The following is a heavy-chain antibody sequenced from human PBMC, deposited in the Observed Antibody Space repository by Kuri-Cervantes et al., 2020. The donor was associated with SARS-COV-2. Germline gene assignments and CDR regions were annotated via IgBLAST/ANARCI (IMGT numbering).Heavy chain of an antibody. CDR1: GFTFSDYW. CDR3: AKDMWSDDRGHSHGGFDF. J-gene: IGHJ4*02. Sequence: GESLKISCAASGFTFSDYWIHWVRQAPGKGLVWVSRISSDGSSTSYADSVKGRFTISRDNAKSSLYLEMNSLRVEDTAFYYCAKDMWSDDRGHSHGGFDFWGQGTLVTVSS. V-gene: IGHV3-74*01. CDR2: ISSDGSST. D-gene: IGHD5-18*01.